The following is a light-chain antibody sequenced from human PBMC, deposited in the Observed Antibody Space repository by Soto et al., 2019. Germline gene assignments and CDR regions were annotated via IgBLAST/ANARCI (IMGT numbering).Light chain of an antibody. CDR3: SSYSISTAYL. CDR1: MSDVGGYDY. J-gene: IGLJ1*01. V-gene: IGLV2-14*01. CDR2: EVN. Sequence: QSALTQPPSLFGSPGRSTTFSCIGTMSDVGGYDYVSWYQLHPGKAPKLMVFEVNNRPSGVSYRFSGSKSGNTASLNISGLQAEYEADYCCSSYSISTAYLFRAGTKVTVL.